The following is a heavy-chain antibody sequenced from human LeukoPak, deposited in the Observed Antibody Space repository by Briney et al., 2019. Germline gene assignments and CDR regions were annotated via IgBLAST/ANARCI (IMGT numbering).Heavy chain of an antibody. J-gene: IGHJ4*02. CDR1: GGSISSYY. D-gene: IGHD2-15*01. CDR2: IYTSGTT. CDR3: ARTSPRAATFDY. Sequence: PSETLSLTCAVSGGSISSYYWSWIRQPAGKGLEWIGRIYTSGTTNYNPSLKSRVTMSVDTSKNQLSLNLNSVTAADTAVYYCARTSPRAATFDYWGQGTLVTVSS. V-gene: IGHV4-4*07.